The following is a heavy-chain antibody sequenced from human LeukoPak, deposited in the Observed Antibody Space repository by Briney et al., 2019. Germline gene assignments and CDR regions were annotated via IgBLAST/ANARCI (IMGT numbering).Heavy chain of an antibody. V-gene: IGHV1-2*02. Sequence: ASVKVSCTASGYTFTGYYMHWVRQAPGQGLEWMGWINPNSGGTNYAQTFQGRVTMTRDTSISTAYMELSRLRSDDTAVYYCARSDVEMATIMEDYYYYGMDVWGQGTTVTVSS. CDR3: ARSDVEMATIMEDYYYYGMDV. CDR1: GYTFTGYY. J-gene: IGHJ6*02. CDR2: INPNSGGT. D-gene: IGHD5-24*01.